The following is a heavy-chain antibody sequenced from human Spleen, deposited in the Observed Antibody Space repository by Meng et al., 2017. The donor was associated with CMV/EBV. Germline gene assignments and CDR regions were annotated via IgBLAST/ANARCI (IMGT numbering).Heavy chain of an antibody. CDR2: NTSDGSST. D-gene: IGHD2/OR15-2a*01. V-gene: IGHV3-74*01. CDR1: GVTFRSDW. J-gene: IGHJ4*02. Sequence: SWGASGVTFRSDWMNWERQAPGKGQEWLSRNTSDGSSTNYADFVKGRITISRDNAKNTLYLLMNSLRAEETAVYYCSREISPSLFDYWGQGALVTVSS. CDR3: SREISPSLFDY.